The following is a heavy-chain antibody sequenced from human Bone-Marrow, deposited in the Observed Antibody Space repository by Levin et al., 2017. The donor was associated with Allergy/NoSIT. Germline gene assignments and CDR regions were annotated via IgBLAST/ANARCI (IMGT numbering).Heavy chain of an antibody. CDR1: GYSFSSFW. CDR3: ARRGGSGWSGSGYGLDV. J-gene: IGHJ6*02. Sequence: PGESLKISCKAYGYSFSSFWIAWVRQMPGRGLEWMGMIYPGDSDTRYSPSFQGQVTMSADRSIVTASLQWTSLKASDTATYYCARRGGSGWSGSGYGLDVWGQGTTVIVSS. CDR2: IYPGDSDT. D-gene: IGHD6-19*01. V-gene: IGHV5-51*01.